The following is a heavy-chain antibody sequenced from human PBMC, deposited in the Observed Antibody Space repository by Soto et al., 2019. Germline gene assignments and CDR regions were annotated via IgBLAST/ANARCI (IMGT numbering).Heavy chain of an antibody. Sequence: SVTLSLTCTVSGDSLSTYYWSWIRQPAGERLEWIGRIHDTGRTNYNPSLKSRVTMSVDTSKNQFSLRVYSVTAADTAVYYCASESVSGTYRFDSWGQGTRGTVST. CDR2: IHDTGRT. J-gene: IGHJ4*02. D-gene: IGHD3-16*02. CDR3: ASESVSGTYRFDS. CDR1: GDSLSTYY. V-gene: IGHV4-4*07.